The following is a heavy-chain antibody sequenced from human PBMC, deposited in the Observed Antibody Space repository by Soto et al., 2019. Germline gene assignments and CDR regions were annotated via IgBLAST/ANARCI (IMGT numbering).Heavy chain of an antibody. V-gene: IGHV4-28*05. CDR3: AKSRGGGYYYAIDV. Sequence: QVQLQESGPGLVKPSDTLSLNCAVSGYSITSSDWWGWIRQSPGKGLEWIGYIYYSGSIYYNPSLKSRVTMSVDTSKNQFSLNLTYLTAVDTAVYYCAKSRGGGYYYAIDVWGQGTTVTVSS. CDR1: GYSITSSDW. J-gene: IGHJ6*01. CDR2: IYYSGSI. D-gene: IGHD3-16*01.